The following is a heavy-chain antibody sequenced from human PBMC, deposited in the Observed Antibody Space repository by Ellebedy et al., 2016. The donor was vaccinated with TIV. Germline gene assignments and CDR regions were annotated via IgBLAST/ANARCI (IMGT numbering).Heavy chain of an antibody. CDR1: GGSTGSSIYY. CDR3: AKKPLIAVAGNGAISCWFDP. V-gene: IGHV4-39*01. D-gene: IGHD6-19*01. Sequence: MPGGSLRLSCTVSGGSTGSSIYYWGWIRQPPGKGLEWIASINYRVKTNYNPSLRSRVTISVDTSKNQFSRKMRSVTAADTAVYYCAKKPLIAVAGNGAISCWFDPWGQGILVTVSS. J-gene: IGHJ5*02. CDR2: INYRVKT.